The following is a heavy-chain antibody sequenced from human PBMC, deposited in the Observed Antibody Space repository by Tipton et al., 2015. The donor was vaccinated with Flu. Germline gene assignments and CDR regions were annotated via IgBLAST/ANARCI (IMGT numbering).Heavy chain of an antibody. CDR3: ARGISQNCGGDCLPMEGY. V-gene: IGHV1-46*01. CDR2: INPSGGST. Sequence: QSGAEVKKPGASVKVSCKVSGYTFTSYYMHWVRQAPGQGLEWMGIINPSGGSTSYAQKFQGRVTMTRDTSTSTVYMELSSLRSEDTAVYYCARGISQNCGGDCLPMEGYWGQGTLVTVSS. CDR1: GYTFTSYY. D-gene: IGHD2-21*01. J-gene: IGHJ4*02.